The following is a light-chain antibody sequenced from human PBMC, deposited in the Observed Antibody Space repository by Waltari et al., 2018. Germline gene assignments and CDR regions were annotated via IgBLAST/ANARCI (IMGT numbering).Light chain of an antibody. Sequence: ETVMTQFPATLSVSPGKTATLSCRASQSVSSNLAWYQQKPGQAPRLLIYGASTRATGIPARFSGSGSGTDFTLTISSLQSEDFAVYYCQQYSKWPPHTFGQGTKLEL. CDR1: QSVSSN. J-gene: IGKJ2*01. CDR2: GAS. V-gene: IGKV3-15*01. CDR3: QQYSKWPPHT.